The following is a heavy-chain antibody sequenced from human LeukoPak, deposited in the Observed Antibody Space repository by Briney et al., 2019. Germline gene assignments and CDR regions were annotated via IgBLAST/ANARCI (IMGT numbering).Heavy chain of an antibody. CDR3: AKGVVVAPDVTPFDY. D-gene: IGHD2-2*01. J-gene: IGHJ4*02. CDR2: ISGRGASK. V-gene: IGHV3-23*01. Sequence: GGSLRLSCAASGFSFDDYGMTWVRQAPGKGLEWVSGISGRGASKYYADSVKGRFTISRDNSKNTLYLQMNSLRAEDTAVHYCAKGVVVAPDVTPFDYWGQGTLVTVSS. CDR1: GFSFDDYG.